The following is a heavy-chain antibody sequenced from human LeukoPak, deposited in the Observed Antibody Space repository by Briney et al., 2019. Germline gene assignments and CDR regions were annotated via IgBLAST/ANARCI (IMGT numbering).Heavy chain of an antibody. CDR1: GGTFSSYA. J-gene: IGHJ4*02. Sequence: SVKVSCKASGGTFSSYAISWVRQAPGQGLEWMGGIIPIFGTANYAQKFQGRVTITADESTSTAYMELSSLRSEDTAVYYCARVHTAMVTVGFGYWGQGTLVTVPS. D-gene: IGHD5-18*01. CDR3: ARVHTAMVTVGFGY. V-gene: IGHV1-69*13. CDR2: IIPIFGTA.